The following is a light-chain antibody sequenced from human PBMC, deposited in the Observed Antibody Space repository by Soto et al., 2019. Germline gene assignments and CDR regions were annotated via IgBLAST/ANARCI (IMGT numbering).Light chain of an antibody. CDR3: AAWDDSLDGRYV. J-gene: IGLJ1*01. CDR1: SSNIGSNT. V-gene: IGLV1-44*01. Sequence: QSVLTQPPSASGTPGQRVTISCSGSSSNIGSNTVNWYQQLPGTAPKLLIYSNNQRPSGVPDRFSGSKSGTSASLAISGLQSEDEADYYCAAWDDSLDGRYVFGTGTKVNAL. CDR2: SNN.